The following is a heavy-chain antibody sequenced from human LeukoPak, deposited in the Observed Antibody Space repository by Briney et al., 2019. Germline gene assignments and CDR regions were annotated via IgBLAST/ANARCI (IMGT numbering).Heavy chain of an antibody. CDR1: GFTFDDYD. D-gene: IGHD6-6*01. CDR2: TSWNSGSI. J-gene: IGHJ4*02. V-gene: IGHV3-9*01. Sequence: TGRSLRLSCVASGFTFDDYDMHWVRQAPGKGLEWVSGTSWNSGSIGYADSVKGRFTISRDNAKNSLYLQMNSLRAEDTALYYCAKDLGSSFSSNFDYWGQGTLVTVSS. CDR3: AKDLGSSFSSNFDY.